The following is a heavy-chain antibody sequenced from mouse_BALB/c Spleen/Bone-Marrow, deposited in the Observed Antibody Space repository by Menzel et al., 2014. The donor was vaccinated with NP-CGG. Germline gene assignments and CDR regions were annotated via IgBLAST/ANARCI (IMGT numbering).Heavy chain of an antibody. CDR3: ARRYYGNPFDY. V-gene: IGHV1S81*02. CDR1: GYTFTTYY. J-gene: IGHJ2*01. Sequence: QVHVKQSGAELVKPGTSVRLPCKASGYTFTTYYIYWVKQRAGQGLEWIGEINPSNGGTNFNEKYKSKATLTVDKSSSTSYMQLSSLTSEDSTVYYCARRYYGNPFDYWGQGTTLTVSS. CDR2: INPSNGGT. D-gene: IGHD2-1*01.